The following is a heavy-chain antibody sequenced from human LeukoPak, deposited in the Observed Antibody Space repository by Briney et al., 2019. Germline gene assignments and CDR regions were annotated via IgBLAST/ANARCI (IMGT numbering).Heavy chain of an antibody. J-gene: IGHJ4*02. Sequence: SETLSLTCTVSGGSISSYYWSWIRQPPRKGLEWIGYIYYSGSTNYNPSLKSRVAISVDTSKNQFSLKLSSVTAADTAVYYCARGARYGGNTLDYWGQGTLVTVSS. D-gene: IGHD4-23*01. CDR2: IYYSGST. CDR1: GGSISSYY. V-gene: IGHV4-59*01. CDR3: ARGARYGGNTLDY.